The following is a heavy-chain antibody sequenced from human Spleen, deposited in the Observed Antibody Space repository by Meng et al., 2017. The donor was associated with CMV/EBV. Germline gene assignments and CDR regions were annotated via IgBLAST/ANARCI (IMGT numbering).Heavy chain of an antibody. J-gene: IGHJ4*02. D-gene: IGHD6-13*01. V-gene: IGHV3-11*01. CDR2: ITSSGSKI. CDR1: GFIFSDYY. Sequence: GESLKISCAASGFIFSDYYMTWIRQAPGKGLEWVSYITSSGSKIYYADSVKGRFTISRDNSMNTLYLRVNSLRTEDTAVYYCAREMSSNWYGTFDYWGQGTLVTVSS. CDR3: AREMSSNWYGTFDY.